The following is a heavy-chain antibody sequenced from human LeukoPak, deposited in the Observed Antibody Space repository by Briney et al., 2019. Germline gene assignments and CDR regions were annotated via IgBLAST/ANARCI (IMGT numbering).Heavy chain of an antibody. V-gene: IGHV4-39*07. J-gene: IGHJ5*02. CDR2: IYYSGST. CDR1: GGSISSSSYY. CDR3: ARDLLHNWFDP. Sequence: SETLSLTCTVSGGSISSSSYYWGWIRQPPGKGLEWIGSIYYSGSTYYNPSLKSRVTISVDTSKNQFSLKLSSVTAADTAVYYCARDLLHNWFDPWGQGTLVTVSS.